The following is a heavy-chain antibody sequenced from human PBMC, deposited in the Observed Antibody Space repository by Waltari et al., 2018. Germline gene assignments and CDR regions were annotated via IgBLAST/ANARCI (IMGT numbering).Heavy chain of an antibody. CDR1: GFIFSDYA. CDR3: ARQNYYESSLYNYPFDY. Sequence: EVQLLESGGGLIQPGGSLRLSCAASGFIFSDYAMNWVRQAPGNGLEWGSDISGSDRRTHYAGSVKGRFTISRDNSKNTLYLQMNGLRVEDTAVYFCARQNYYESSLYNYPFDYWGRGTLVIVSS. J-gene: IGHJ4*02. CDR2: ISGSDRRT. V-gene: IGHV3-23*01. D-gene: IGHD3-22*01.